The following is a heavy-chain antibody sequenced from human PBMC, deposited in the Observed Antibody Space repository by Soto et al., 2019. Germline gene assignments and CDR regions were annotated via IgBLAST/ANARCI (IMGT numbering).Heavy chain of an antibody. V-gene: IGHV1-18*01. J-gene: IGHJ4*02. CDR3: AREVAAFMTSTGGDY. D-gene: IGHD3-16*01. CDR1: GYTFTSYG. CDR2: ISAYNGNT. Sequence: ASVKVSCKASGYTFTSYGISWVRQAPGQGLEWMGWISAYNGNTNYAQKLQGRVTMTTDTSTSTAYMELRSLRSDDTAVYYCAREVAAFMTSTGGDYWGQGTLVTVSS.